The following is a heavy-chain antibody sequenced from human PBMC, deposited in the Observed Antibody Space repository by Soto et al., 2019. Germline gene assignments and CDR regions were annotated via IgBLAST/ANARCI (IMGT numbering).Heavy chain of an antibody. CDR3: ARPVGGIAVAGGDY. D-gene: IGHD6-19*01. J-gene: IGHJ4*02. Sequence: QVQLVESGGGVVQPGRSLRLSCAASGFTFSSYAMHWVRQAPGKGLEWVAVISYDGSNKYYADSVKGRFTISRDNSKNTLYLQMNSLRAEDTAVYYCARPVGGIAVAGGDYWGQGTLVTVSS. CDR1: GFTFSSYA. V-gene: IGHV3-30-3*01. CDR2: ISYDGSNK.